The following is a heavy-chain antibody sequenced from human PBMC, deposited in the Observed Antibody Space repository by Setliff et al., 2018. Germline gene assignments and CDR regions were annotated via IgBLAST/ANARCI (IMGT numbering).Heavy chain of an antibody. CDR1: GFTFSSYA. J-gene: IGHJ1*01. Sequence: GGSLRLSCAASGFTFSSYAMSWVRQAPGKGLEWVSAISGSGGDTYYADSVKGRFTISRDNSKNTLYLQMNILRPEDTALYYCVRDSSADYYDNDYFKYWGQGALVTVSS. CDR2: ISGSGGDT. CDR3: VRDSSADYYDNDYFKY. D-gene: IGHD2-21*02. V-gene: IGHV3-23*01.